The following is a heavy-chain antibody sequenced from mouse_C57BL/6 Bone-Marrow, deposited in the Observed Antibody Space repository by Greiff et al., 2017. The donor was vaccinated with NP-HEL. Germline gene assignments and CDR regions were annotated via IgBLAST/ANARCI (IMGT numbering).Heavy chain of an antibody. CDR2: IHPNSGST. Sequence: QVQLQQPGAELVKPGASVKLSCKASGYTFTSYWMHWVKQRPGQGLEWIGMIHPNSGSTNYNEKFKSKATLTVYKSSGTADMQLCSLTSEDSAVYYCARTTVVLDYWGQGTTLTVSS. D-gene: IGHD1-1*01. CDR1: GYTFTSYW. V-gene: IGHV1-64*01. J-gene: IGHJ2*01. CDR3: ARTTVVLDY.